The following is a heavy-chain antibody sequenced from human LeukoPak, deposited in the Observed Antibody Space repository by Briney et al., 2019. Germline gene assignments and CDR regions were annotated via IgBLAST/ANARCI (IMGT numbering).Heavy chain of an antibody. CDR1: GFTFSSYS. V-gene: IGHV3-21*01. Sequence: PGGSLRLSCAASGFTFSSYSMNWVRQAPGKGLEWVSSISSSSSYIYYAVSVKGRFTISRDNAKNSLYLQMNSLRAEDTAVYYCARECSGGSCYEDYWGQGTLVTVSS. CDR3: ARECSGGSCYEDY. J-gene: IGHJ4*02. D-gene: IGHD2-15*01. CDR2: ISSSSSYI.